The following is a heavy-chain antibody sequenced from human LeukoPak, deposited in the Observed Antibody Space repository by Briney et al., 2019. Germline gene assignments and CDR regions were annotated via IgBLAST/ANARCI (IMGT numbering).Heavy chain of an antibody. CDR3: ARTAYYDISTGYPYYFDY. Sequence: TGGSLRLSCAASGFTFSRYIMNWVRQAPGKGLEWVSYISSSSSTIDYADSVKGRLTTSGDNAKNSLYLQMNSQRDEDTAVYYCARTAYYDISTGYPYYFDYWGQGTLVTVSS. CDR2: ISSSSSTI. V-gene: IGHV3-48*02. J-gene: IGHJ4*02. D-gene: IGHD3-9*01. CDR1: GFTFSRYI.